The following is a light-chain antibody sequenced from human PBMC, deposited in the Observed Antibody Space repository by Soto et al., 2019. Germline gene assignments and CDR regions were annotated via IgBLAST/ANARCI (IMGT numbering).Light chain of an antibody. V-gene: IGKV3-15*01. J-gene: IGKJ4*01. CDR1: QSVSSN. CDR3: HQYNNWPLT. CDR2: GAS. Sequence: EIVMTQSPATLSVSPGERATLSCRASQSVSSNLAWYQQKPCQAPRLLIYGASTRATGIPARFSGSGSGTEFTHTISSLQSEDFAVYYCHQYNNWPLTFGGGTKVEIK.